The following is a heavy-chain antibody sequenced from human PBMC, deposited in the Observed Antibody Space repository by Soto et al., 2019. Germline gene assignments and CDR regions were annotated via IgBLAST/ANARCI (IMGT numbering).Heavy chain of an antibody. Sequence: SETLSLTCTVSGGSISSSSYYWGWIRQPPGKGLEWIGSIYYSGSTYYNPSLKSRVTISVDTSKNQFSLKLSSVTAADTAVYYCAKLAHYYGSGSYYSNDYMDVWGKGTTVTVSS. V-gene: IGHV4-39*01. CDR1: GGSISSSSYY. CDR2: IYYSGST. CDR3: AKLAHYYGSGSYYSNDYMDV. J-gene: IGHJ6*03. D-gene: IGHD3-10*01.